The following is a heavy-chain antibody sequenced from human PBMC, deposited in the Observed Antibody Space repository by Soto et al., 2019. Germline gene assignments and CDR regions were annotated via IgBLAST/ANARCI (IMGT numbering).Heavy chain of an antibody. CDR2: IYHTGTT. J-gene: IGHJ4*02. Sequence: SETLSLTCTVSGDSIRSSYWTWIRQAPGRGLEWIGDIYHTGTTNYNPSLKSRVSISVDTSKNQFSLRLRSVTAADTAIYFCAKISAGSTDETMFTVFDHWGKGTLVTVSS. V-gene: IGHV4-59*03. D-gene: IGHD6-13*01. CDR1: GDSIRSSY. CDR3: AKISAGSTDETMFTVFDH.